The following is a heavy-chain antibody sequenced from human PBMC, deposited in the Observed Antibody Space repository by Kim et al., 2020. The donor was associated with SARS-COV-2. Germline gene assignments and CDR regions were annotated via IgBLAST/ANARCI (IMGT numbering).Heavy chain of an antibody. V-gene: IGHV4-34*01. Sequence: SETLSLTCAVYGGSFSGYYWSWIRQPPGKGLEWIGEINHSGSTNYNPSLKSRVTISVDTSKNQFSLKLSSVTAADTAVYYCASALLWFGELPPTTFLYSLDIWGEGKPWTPSP. D-gene: IGHD3-10*01. CDR1: GGSFSGYY. J-gene: IGHJ6*02. CDR2: INHSGST. CDR3: ASALLWFGELPPTTFLYSLDI.